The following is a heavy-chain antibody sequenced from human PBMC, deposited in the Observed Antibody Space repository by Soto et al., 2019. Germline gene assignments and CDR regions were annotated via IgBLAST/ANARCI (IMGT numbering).Heavy chain of an antibody. Sequence: SVKVSCKASGGTFSSYAISWVRQAPGQGLEWMGGIIPIFGTANYAQKFQGRVTITADESTSTAYMELSSLRSEDTAVYYCARDNARPDLVYYYGMGVCRQRPTFP. CDR1: GGTFSSYA. J-gene: IGHJ6*01. CDR3: ARDNARPDLVYYYGMGV. V-gene: IGHV1-69*13. D-gene: IGHD6-6*01. CDR2: IIPIFGTA.